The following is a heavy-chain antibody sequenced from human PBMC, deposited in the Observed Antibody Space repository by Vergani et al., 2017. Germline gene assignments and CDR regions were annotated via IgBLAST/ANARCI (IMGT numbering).Heavy chain of an antibody. CDR1: GFTFSSYS. V-gene: IGHV3-48*01. D-gene: IGHD2-2*02. CDR2: ISSSSSTI. Sequence: EVQLVESGGGLVQPGGSLRLSCAASGFTFSSYSMNWVRQAPGKGLEWVSYISSSSSTIYYADSVKGRFTISRDNAKNSLYLQMNSLRAEDTAVYYCARVAPYDLYCSSTSCYTDFDYWGQGTLVTVSS. J-gene: IGHJ4*02. CDR3: ARVAPYDLYCSSTSCYTDFDY.